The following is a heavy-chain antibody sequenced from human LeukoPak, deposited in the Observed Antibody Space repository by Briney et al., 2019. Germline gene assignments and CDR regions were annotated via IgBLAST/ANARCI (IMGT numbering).Heavy chain of an antibody. CDR2: ISSSSSYT. D-gene: IGHD6-19*01. Sequence: KPGGSLRLSCVVSGIPFSDYYMNWIRQAPGKGLEWISYISSSSSYTDYADSVKGRFTISRDNAKNSLYLQMNSLRAEDTAVYYCARERGKQWLETLDYWGQGTLVTVSS. CDR1: GIPFSDYY. J-gene: IGHJ4*02. CDR3: ARERGKQWLETLDY. V-gene: IGHV3-11*05.